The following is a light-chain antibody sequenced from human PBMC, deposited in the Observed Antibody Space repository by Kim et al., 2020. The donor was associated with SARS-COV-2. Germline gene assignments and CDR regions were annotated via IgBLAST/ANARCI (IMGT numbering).Light chain of an antibody. V-gene: IGKV3-15*01. Sequence: EIVMTQSPATLSVSPGERATLSCRASQSISSNLAWYQQKPGQAPRVLIYSVATRAPGIPARFSGSGSGTEFTLTISSLQSEDFAVYYCQQYTNWPPYTFGQGTKLEI. J-gene: IGKJ2*01. CDR1: QSISSN. CDR2: SVA. CDR3: QQYTNWPPYT.